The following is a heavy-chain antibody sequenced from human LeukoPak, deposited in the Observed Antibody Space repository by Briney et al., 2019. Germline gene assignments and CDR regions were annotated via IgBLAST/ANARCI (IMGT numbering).Heavy chain of an antibody. V-gene: IGHV3-48*01. Sequence: GGSLRLSCAASGFTFSSYSMNWVRQAPGKGLEWVSYISSSSSTIYYADSVKGRFTISRDNAKNSLYLQMNSLRAEDTAVYYCARLRGTKLDYWGQGTLVTVSS. CDR1: GFTFSSYS. J-gene: IGHJ4*02. CDR3: ARLRGTKLDY. CDR2: ISSSSSTI. D-gene: IGHD3-16*01.